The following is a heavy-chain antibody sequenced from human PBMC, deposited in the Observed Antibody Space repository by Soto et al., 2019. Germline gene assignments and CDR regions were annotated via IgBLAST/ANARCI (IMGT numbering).Heavy chain of an antibody. Sequence: ASVKVSCKASGYTFTGYYMHWVRQAPGQGLEWMGWINPNSGGTNYAQKFQGWVTMTRDTSISTAYMELSRLRSDDTAVYYCATSTYYYGSGSYYETDYYYGMDVWGQGTTVTVSS. CDR3: ATSTYYYGSGSYYETDYYYGMDV. J-gene: IGHJ6*02. CDR2: INPNSGGT. CDR1: GYTFTGYY. V-gene: IGHV1-2*04. D-gene: IGHD3-10*01.